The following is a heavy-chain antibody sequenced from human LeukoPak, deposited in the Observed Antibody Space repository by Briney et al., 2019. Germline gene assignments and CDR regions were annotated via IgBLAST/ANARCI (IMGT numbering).Heavy chain of an antibody. CDR1: GGSISSGDYY. CDR3: ASRSHYYGSGTYYYYGMDV. CDR2: IYYSGST. Sequence: PSETLSLTCTVSGGSISSGDYYWSWIRQPPGKGLEWIGYIYYSGSTYYNPSLKSRVTISVDTSKNQFSLKLSSVTAADTAVYYCASRSHYYGSGTYYYYGMDVWGQGTTVTVSS. J-gene: IGHJ6*02. D-gene: IGHD3-10*01. V-gene: IGHV4-30-4*01.